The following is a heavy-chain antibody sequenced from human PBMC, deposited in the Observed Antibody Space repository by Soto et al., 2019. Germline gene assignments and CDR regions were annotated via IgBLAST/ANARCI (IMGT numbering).Heavy chain of an antibody. V-gene: IGHV3-30*18. CDR1: GFTFSSYG. CDR2: ISYDGSNK. Sequence: GGSLRLSXAASGFTFSSYGMHWVRQAPGKGLEWVAVISYDGSNKYYADSVKGRFTISRDNSKNTLYLQMNSLRAEDTAVYYCAKDPGTAMVTPLDYWGQGTLVTVSS. D-gene: IGHD5-18*01. CDR3: AKDPGTAMVTPLDY. J-gene: IGHJ4*02.